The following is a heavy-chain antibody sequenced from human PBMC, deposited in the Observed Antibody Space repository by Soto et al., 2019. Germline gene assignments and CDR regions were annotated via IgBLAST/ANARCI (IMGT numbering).Heavy chain of an antibody. V-gene: IGHV3-15*01. J-gene: IGHJ6*03. D-gene: IGHD6-6*01. CDR2: IKSKTDGGTT. CDR3: TTSIAPDHDYYYYYYYMDA. Sequence: EVQLVESGGGLVKPGGSLRLSCAASGFTFSNAWMSWVRQAPGKGLEWVGRIKSKTDGGTTDYAAPVKGRFTISREDSKNTLYLQKNSLKTEDTAVYYCTTSIAPDHDYYYYYYYMDAWGKGTTVTVSS. CDR1: GFTFSNAW.